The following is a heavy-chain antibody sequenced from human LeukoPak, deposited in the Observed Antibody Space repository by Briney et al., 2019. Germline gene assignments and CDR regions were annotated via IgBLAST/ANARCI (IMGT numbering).Heavy chain of an antibody. V-gene: IGHV1-69*13. CDR2: IIPIFGTA. D-gene: IGHD3-3*01. CDR1: GYTFTSYG. J-gene: IGHJ6*03. Sequence: GASVKVSCKASGYTFTSYGISWVRQAPGQGLEWMGGIIPIFGTANYAQKFQGRVTITADESTSTAYMELSSLRSEDTAVYYCASLPAPFWSGYPYYYYYMDVWGKGTTVTVSS. CDR3: ASLPAPFWSGYPYYYYYMDV.